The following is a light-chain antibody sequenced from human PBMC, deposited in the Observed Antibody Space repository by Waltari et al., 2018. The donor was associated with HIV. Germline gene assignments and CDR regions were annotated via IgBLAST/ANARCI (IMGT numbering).Light chain of an antibody. J-gene: IGKJ4*02. CDR3: QQLNSYPLT. V-gene: IGKV1-9*01. CDR1: QCVNTS. CDR2: SAS. Sequence: DIHLTQSPAFLSASVGDTVTIPCRASQCVNTSLAWYQQRPGEVPKLLIYSASTLKTGVPSRFSGSGSGTEFSLTISGLQPEDLATYYCQQLNSYPLTFGGGTNLEIK.